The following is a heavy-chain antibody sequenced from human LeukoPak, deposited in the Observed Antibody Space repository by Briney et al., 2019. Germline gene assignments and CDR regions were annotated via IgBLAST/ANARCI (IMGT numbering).Heavy chain of an antibody. V-gene: IGHV3-23*01. CDR2: ISGSGGST. Sequence: GGSLRLSCAASGFTFSSYGMSWVRQAPGKGLEWVSAISGSGGSTYYADSVKGRFTISRDNSKNTLYLQMNSLRAEDTAVYYCAKGMVRGVILKGFDYWGQGTLVTVSS. CDR3: AKGMVRGVILKGFDY. D-gene: IGHD3-10*01. CDR1: GFTFSSYG. J-gene: IGHJ4*02.